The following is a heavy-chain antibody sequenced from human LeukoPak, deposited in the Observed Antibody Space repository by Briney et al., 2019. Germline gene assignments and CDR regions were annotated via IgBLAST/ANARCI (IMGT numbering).Heavy chain of an antibody. CDR3: ARFPYSGISHYFDY. D-gene: IGHD1-26*01. CDR1: GGSFSGYY. CDR2: INHSGST. Sequence: SETLSLTCAVYGGSFSGYYWSWIRQPPGKGLEWIGEINHSGSTNYNPPLKSRVTISVDTSKNQFSLKVTSVIAADTAVYFCARFPYSGISHYFDYWGQGALVTVSS. V-gene: IGHV4-34*01. J-gene: IGHJ4*02.